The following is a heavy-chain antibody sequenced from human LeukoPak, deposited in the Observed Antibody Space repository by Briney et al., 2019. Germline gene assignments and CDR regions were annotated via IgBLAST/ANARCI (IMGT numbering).Heavy chain of an antibody. CDR2: INHSGST. J-gene: IGHJ4*02. D-gene: IGHD4-11*01. V-gene: IGHV4-34*01. CDR3: ARRSKTRIDY. Sequence: SETLSLTCAVYGGSFSGYYWSWIRQPPGKGLEWIGEINHSGSTNYNPSLKGRVTISVDTSKNQFSLKLSSVTAADTAVYYCARRSKTRIDYWGQGTLVTVSS. CDR1: GGSFSGYY.